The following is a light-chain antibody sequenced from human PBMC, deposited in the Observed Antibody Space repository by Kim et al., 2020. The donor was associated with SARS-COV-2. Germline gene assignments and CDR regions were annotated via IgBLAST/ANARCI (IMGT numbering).Light chain of an antibody. CDR1: NIGSQH. V-gene: IGLV3-9*01. Sequence: SYELTQPLSVSVALGQTASITCGGDNIGSQHVHWYQQKAGQAPVLVIYRDSSRPAEIPERFSGSNSGNTATLTVSRAQAGDEAAYYCQVWDNNTWVFGAG. CDR3: QVWDNNTWV. CDR2: RDS. J-gene: IGLJ3*02.